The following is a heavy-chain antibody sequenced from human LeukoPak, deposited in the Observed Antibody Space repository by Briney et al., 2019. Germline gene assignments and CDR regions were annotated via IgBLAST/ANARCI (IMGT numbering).Heavy chain of an antibody. CDR3: AKDGIAYCGGDCGYDAFHI. V-gene: IGHV3-23*01. Sequence: PGGSLRLSGAASGFTFISYAMGGVRQAPGKGLEGCSSIIVVGGRTYYADSVKGRFTISRDNSQSTLYLQMNSLRAEDTAVYYCAKDGIAYCGGDCGYDAFHIWGQGTMVTVSS. CDR1: GFTFISYA. D-gene: IGHD2-21*02. CDR2: IIVVGGRT. J-gene: IGHJ3*02.